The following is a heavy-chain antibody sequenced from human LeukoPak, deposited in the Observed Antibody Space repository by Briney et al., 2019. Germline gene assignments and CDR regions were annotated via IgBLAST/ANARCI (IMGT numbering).Heavy chain of an antibody. J-gene: IGHJ5*02. CDR2: TGLSRSYI. V-gene: IGHV3-21*01. D-gene: IGHD2-15*01. Sequence: GGSLRLSCAASGFSLSIYDMVWVRQAPGKGLEWIASTGLSRSYIGYADSVKGRFTISRDNGENSVYLQMNSLRAEDTAVYFCARERSYCSGATCSLDLWGQGTLVTVSS. CDR3: ARERSYCSGATCSLDL. CDR1: GFSLSIYD.